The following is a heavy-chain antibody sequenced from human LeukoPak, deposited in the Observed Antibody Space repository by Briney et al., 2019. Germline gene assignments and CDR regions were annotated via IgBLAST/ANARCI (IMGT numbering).Heavy chain of an antibody. CDR1: GFTFSSYA. V-gene: IGHV3-23*01. CDR2: ISGSGGST. J-gene: IGHJ4*02. D-gene: IGHD3-22*01. CDR3: AKGQTYYYDSSADY. Sequence: GGSLRLSCAASGFTFSSYAMSWVRQAPGKGLEWVSAISGSGGSTYYADSVKGRFTISRDNSKNTLYLQMNSLRAEDTAVYYCAKGQTYYYDSSADYWGQGTLVTVSS.